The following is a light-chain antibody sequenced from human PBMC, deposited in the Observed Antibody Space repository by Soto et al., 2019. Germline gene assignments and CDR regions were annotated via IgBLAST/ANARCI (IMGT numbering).Light chain of an antibody. V-gene: IGLV2-14*01. CDR2: EVS. J-gene: IGLJ1*01. CDR1: FNDVGGYNY. Sequence: QSVLTQPPSASGSPGQSVTISCTGTFNDVGGYNYVSWYQLHPGKAPKLMVYEVSNRPSGVSNRFSGSKSGNTASLTISGLQAEDEADYYCSSYTSSTAYVFGTGTKLTVL. CDR3: SSYTSSTAYV.